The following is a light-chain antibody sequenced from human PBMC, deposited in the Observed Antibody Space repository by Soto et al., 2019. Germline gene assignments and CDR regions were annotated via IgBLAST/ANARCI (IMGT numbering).Light chain of an antibody. J-gene: IGKJ1*01. CDR2: GAS. CDR3: QQYINWPRT. V-gene: IGKV3-15*01. CDR1: QSVSSN. Sequence: EIVMTQSPATLSVSPGERATLSCRASQSVSSNLAWYQQRPGQAPRLLIYGASIRATDIPARFIGSGSGTEITLTISSLQSEDFAVYYCQQYINWPRTFGQGTKVDIK.